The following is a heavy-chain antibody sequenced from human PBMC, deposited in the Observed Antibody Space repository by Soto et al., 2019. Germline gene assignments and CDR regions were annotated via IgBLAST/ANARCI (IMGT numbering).Heavy chain of an antibody. V-gene: IGHV1-18*01. CDR2: ISAYNGNT. CDR3: AXFSIAATDPYGMDV. CDR1: GYTFTSYG. D-gene: IGHD6-13*01. Sequence: QVQLVQSGAEVKKPGASVKVSCKASGYTFTSYGISWVRQAPGQGLEWMGWISAYNGNTNYAQKLQGRVTMTTDTSXXXXXXXLXXXXXDXTAXYYXAXFSIAATDPYGMDVWGQGTTVTVSS. J-gene: IGHJ6*02.